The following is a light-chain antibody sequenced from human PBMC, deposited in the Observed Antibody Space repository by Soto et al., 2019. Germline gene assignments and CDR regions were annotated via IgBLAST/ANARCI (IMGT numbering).Light chain of an antibody. V-gene: IGKV1-27*01. CDR2: AAS. CDR3: HKYTSVPA. Sequence: DIQMTQSPSSLSASVGDRATITCRASQGISKYLAWYQQIPGKVPKLLISAASTLQSGMPSRFSGSGSGTDFTITISSLQPDEVATYNYHKYTSVPAFGGGTKVEIK. CDR1: QGISKY. J-gene: IGKJ4*02.